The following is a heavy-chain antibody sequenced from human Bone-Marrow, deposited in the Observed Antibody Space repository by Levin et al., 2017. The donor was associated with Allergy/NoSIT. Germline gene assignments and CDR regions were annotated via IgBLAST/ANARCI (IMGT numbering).Heavy chain of an antibody. CDR2: IWRDGSNE. V-gene: IGHV3-33*01. CDR1: GFMFSDYG. J-gene: IGHJ4*02. Sequence: PGGSLRLSCAASGFMFSDYGMHWVRQAPGKGLECVAIIWRDGSNENYADSVKGRFVISRDNSKNTVYLKMNSLRVEDTAVYYCARDGVGGTPFRGYFDYWGQGTLVTVSS. D-gene: IGHD3-16*01. CDR3: ARDGVGGTPFRGYFDY.